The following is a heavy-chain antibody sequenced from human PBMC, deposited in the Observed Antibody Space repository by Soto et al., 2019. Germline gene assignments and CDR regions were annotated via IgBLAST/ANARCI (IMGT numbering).Heavy chain of an antibody. D-gene: IGHD3-3*01. J-gene: IGHJ3*02. CDR1: GGSISSGDYY. V-gene: IGHV4-30-4*01. CDR3: ARVQSIYDFWSVHAFDI. CDR2: IYYSGST. Sequence: SETLSLTCTVSGGSISSGDYYWSWIRQPPGKGLEWIGYIYYSGSTYYNPSLKSRVTISVDTSKNQFSLKLSSVTAADTAVYYCARVQSIYDFWSVHAFDIWGQGTMVTVSS.